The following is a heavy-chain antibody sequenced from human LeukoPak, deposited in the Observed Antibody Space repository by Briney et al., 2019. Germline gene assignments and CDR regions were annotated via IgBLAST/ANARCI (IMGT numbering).Heavy chain of an antibody. V-gene: IGHV1-69*13. CDR2: IIPIFGTA. D-gene: IGHD5-18*01. CDR3: ARDNTAMVS. J-gene: IGHJ4*02. CDR1: GYTLTELS. Sequence: GASVKVSCKVSGYTLTELSMHWVRQAPGQGLEWMGGIIPIFGTANYAQKFQGRVTITADESTSTAYMELSSLRSEDTAVYYCARDNTAMVSWGQGTLVTVSS.